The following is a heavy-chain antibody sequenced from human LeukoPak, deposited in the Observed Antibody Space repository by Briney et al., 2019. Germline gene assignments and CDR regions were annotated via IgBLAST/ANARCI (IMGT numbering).Heavy chain of an antibody. Sequence: PSQTLSLTCTVSGGSISSGGYYWSWIRQHPGKGLEWIGYIYYSGSTYYNPSLKSRVTISVDTSKNQFSLKLSSVTAADTAVYYCARLRIVGDTYAFDIWGQGTMVTVSS. CDR3: ARLRIVGDTYAFDI. D-gene: IGHD1-26*01. CDR1: GGSISSGGYY. CDR2: IYYSGST. V-gene: IGHV4-31*03. J-gene: IGHJ3*02.